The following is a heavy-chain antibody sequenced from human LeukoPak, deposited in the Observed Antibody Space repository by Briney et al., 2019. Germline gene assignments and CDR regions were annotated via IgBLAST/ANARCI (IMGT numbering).Heavy chain of an antibody. J-gene: IGHJ6*03. D-gene: IGHD3-10*01. CDR1: GGSISSGSYY. CDR3: ARDGSGSYYNAGSYYYYYMDV. V-gene: IGHV4-61*02. Sequence: SETLSLTCTVSGGSISSGSYYWSWIRQPAGKGLEWIGRIYTSGSTNYNPSLKSRVTISVDTSKNQFSLKLSSVTAADTAVYYCARDGSGSYYNAGSYYYYYMDVWGKGTTVTISS. CDR2: IYTSGST.